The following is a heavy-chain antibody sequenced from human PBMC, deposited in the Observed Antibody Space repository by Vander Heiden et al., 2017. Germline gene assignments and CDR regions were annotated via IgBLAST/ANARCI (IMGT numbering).Heavy chain of an antibody. V-gene: IGHV3-20*04. Sequence: EVQLMESGGSVVRPGGSLRLSCTASGFTCDNYGMSWVRQAPGKGLEWVSGINWSGGSTGYTDSVKGRFITSRDNAKNSLFLQMNSLRAEDTAFYYCARVSNSGSGYLFDFWGQGTLVTVSS. CDR2: INWSGGST. CDR3: ARVSNSGSGYLFDF. CDR1: GFTCDNYG. J-gene: IGHJ3*01. D-gene: IGHD3-22*01.